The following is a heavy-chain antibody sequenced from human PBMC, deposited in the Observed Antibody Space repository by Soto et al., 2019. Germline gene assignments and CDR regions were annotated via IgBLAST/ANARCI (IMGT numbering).Heavy chain of an antibody. CDR1: GYSFTSYW. CDR2: IDPSDSYT. CDR3: ARLTRYSYDFDY. V-gene: IGHV5-10-1*01. D-gene: IGHD5-18*01. J-gene: IGHJ4*02. Sequence: GESLKISCKGSGYSFTSYWISWVRQMPEKGLEWMGRIDPSDSYTNYSPSFQGHVTISADKSISTAYLQWSSLKASDTAMYYCARLTRYSYDFDYWGQGTLVTVSS.